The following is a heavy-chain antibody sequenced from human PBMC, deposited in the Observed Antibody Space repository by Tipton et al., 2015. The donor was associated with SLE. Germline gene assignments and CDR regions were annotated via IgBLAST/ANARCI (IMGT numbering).Heavy chain of an antibody. CDR2: ISSISSYI. CDR1: GFTFSSYS. Sequence: SLRLSCAASGFTFSSYSMNWVRQAPGKGLEWVSSISSISSYIYYADSVKGRFTISRDNAKNSLYLQMNSLRAEDTAVYYCAKDAYSYGQGYFDYWGQGTLVTVSS. D-gene: IGHD5-18*01. CDR3: AKDAYSYGQGYFDY. J-gene: IGHJ4*02. V-gene: IGHV3-21*01.